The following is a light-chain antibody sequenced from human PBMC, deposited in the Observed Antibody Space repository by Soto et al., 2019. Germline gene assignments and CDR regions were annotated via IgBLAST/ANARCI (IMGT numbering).Light chain of an antibody. CDR3: HQYYSFPPWT. CDR1: QSISGY. Sequence: AIQMTQSPASVSASPGDRVTITCRASQSISGYLAWYQQKPGKAPKLLIYSASSLQSGVPSRFSASGFGTDFTLAISGLDSDDFATYYCHQYYSFPPWTFGQGTKVEIQ. V-gene: IGKV1-8*01. J-gene: IGKJ1*01. CDR2: SAS.